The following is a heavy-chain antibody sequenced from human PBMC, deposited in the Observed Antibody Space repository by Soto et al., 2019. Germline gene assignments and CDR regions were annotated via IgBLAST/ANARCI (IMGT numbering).Heavy chain of an antibody. J-gene: IGHJ6*03. CDR3: ARDIVVVPAAMGRDYYYYMDV. Sequence: GESLKISCAASGFTFSSYSMNWVRQAPGKGLEWVSSISSSSSYIYYADSVKGRFTISRDNAKNSLYLQMNSLRAEDTAVYYCARDIVVVPAAMGRDYYYYMDVWGKGTTVTVSS. V-gene: IGHV3-21*01. CDR2: ISSSSSYI. CDR1: GFTFSSYS. D-gene: IGHD2-2*01.